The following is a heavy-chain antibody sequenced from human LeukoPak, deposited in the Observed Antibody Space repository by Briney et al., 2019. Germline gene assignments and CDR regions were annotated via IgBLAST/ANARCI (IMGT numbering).Heavy chain of an antibody. CDR3: ARDRLEMAATKGYFDY. CDR2: IYYTGST. J-gene: IGHJ4*02. V-gene: IGHV4-30-4*08. Sequence: PSETLSLTCTVSGASISSGDYYWSWIRQPPGKGLEWIGYIYYTGSTYYNPSLKSRLTISIDTSKNQFSLKLSSVTAADTAVYYCARDRLEMAATKGYFDYWGQGTLVTVSS. D-gene: IGHD5-24*01. CDR1: GASISSGDYY.